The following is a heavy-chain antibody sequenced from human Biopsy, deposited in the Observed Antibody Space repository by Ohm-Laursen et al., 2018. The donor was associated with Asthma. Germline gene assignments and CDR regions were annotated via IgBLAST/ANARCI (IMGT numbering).Heavy chain of an antibody. D-gene: IGHD6-13*01. J-gene: IGHJ6*02. CDR2: IYYSGTT. Sequence: SETLSLTCSLSSGSGGYMRSGNYYWGWIRQPPGKGLEWIGSIYYSGTTYYNPSPESRVTVSADTSKNHFSLKLTSVTAADTAVYYCVRGSSSWHHGPFHYYYGLDVWGQGTTATVSS. CDR3: VRGSSSWHHGPFHYYYGLDV. V-gene: IGHV4-39*01. CDR1: SGSGGYMRSGNYY.